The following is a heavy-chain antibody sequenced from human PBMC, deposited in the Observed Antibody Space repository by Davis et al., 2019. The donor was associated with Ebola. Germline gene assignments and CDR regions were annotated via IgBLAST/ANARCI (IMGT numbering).Heavy chain of an antibody. D-gene: IGHD3-22*01. J-gene: IGHJ5*02. CDR3: ARNPNSGGYRWFDP. Sequence: GESLKISCAASGFIFSDHYMDWVRQAPGKGLEWVARVRNKTNSYTTEYAASVKGRFTISRDDSENSLYLQMNSLKTEDTAVYYCARNPNSGGYRWFDPWGQGTLVTVSS. CDR2: VRNKTNSYTT. V-gene: IGHV3-72*01. CDR1: GFIFSDHY.